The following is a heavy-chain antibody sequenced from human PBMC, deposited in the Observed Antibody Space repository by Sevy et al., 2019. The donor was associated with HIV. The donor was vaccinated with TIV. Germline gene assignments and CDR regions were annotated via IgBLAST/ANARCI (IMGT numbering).Heavy chain of an antibody. V-gene: IGHV3-23*01. CDR2: LSFGCGKI. J-gene: IGHJ4*02. Sequence: GESLKISCAASGFDFSIYSMSWVRQAPGKGLEWVSTLSFGCGKINYADSVKGRFTISRDNSKSSGYLQMNNMRVEDTAVYYCAREGCTKPHDYWGQGTLVTVSS. D-gene: IGHD2-8*01. CDR1: GFDFSIYS. CDR3: AREGCTKPHDY.